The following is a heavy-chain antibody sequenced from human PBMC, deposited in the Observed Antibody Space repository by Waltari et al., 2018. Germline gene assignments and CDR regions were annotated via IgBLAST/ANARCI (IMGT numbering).Heavy chain of an antibody. CDR1: GFTFDDYT. J-gene: IGHJ4*02. Sequence: EVQLVESGGVVVQPGGSLRLSCAASGFTFDDYTMHWVRQAPGKGLEWVSLITWDGSKTYYADSVKGRFTISRDNSKNSLFLQMNSLRNEDTAFYYCATGDDSSFYYFAYWGQGTLVTVSS. CDR2: ITWDGSKT. V-gene: IGHV3-43*01. CDR3: ATGDDSSFYYFAY. D-gene: IGHD3-22*01.